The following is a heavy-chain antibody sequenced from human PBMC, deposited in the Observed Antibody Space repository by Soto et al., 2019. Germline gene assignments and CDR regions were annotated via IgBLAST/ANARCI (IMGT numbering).Heavy chain of an antibody. V-gene: IGHV5-51*01. CDR3: ARHSTSAPKDY. Sequence: GGSLKISCKGSGYSFTTYCIAWVRQMPGKGLQWVGIIYPGDSDTRYSPSFEGHVTISADKSISTAFLQWNSLQASDNAIYYCARHSTSAPKDYWGQGTLVTVSS. D-gene: IGHD3-10*01. CDR1: GYSFTTYC. CDR2: IYPGDSDT. J-gene: IGHJ4*01.